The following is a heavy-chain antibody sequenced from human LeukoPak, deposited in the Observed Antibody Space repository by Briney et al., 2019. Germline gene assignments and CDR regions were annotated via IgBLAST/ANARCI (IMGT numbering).Heavy chain of an antibody. J-gene: IGHJ5*02. CDR2: VDNDGSST. CDR3: ARGNYGRFDP. CDR1: GFTFGSYW. D-gene: IGHD1-7*01. V-gene: IGHV3-74*01. Sequence: GGSLRLSCAASGFTFGSYWMHWVRQAPGEGLVWVSRVDNDGSSTNYADSAKGRFTISRDNAKNTLYLQMSSLRAEDTAMYYCARGNYGRFDPWGQGTLVTVSS.